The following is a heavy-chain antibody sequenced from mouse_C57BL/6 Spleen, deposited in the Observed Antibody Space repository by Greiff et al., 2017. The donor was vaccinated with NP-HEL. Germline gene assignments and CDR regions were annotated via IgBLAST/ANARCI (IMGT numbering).Heavy chain of an antibody. CDR1: GYTFTDYN. CDR3: AREDYDGYFDY. D-gene: IGHD2-4*01. CDR2: INPNNGGT. V-gene: IGHV1-22*01. J-gene: IGHJ2*01. Sequence: EVKLQQSGPELVKPGASVKMSCKASGYTFTDYNMHWVKQSPGKSLEWIGYINPNNGGTSYNQKFKGKATLTVNKSSSTAYMELRSLTSEDSAVYYCAREDYDGYFDYWGQGTTLTVSS.